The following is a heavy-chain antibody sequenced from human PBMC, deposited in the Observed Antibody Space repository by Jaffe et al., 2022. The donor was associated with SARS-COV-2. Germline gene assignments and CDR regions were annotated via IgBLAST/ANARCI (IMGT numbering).Heavy chain of an antibody. D-gene: IGHD4-17*01. Sequence: QLQLQESGPRLVKPSETLSLTCTVSGGSVSSNSYYWGWIRQPPGKGLEWIGSIYHAGSTHYNPSLKSRLTMSVDPSKNQLSLNLTSATAADTAVYYCARHSPLNGVTTLGHLQHWGQGALITVSA. CDR1: GGSVSSNSYY. CDR3: ARHSPLNGVTTLGHLQH. CDR2: IYHAGST. V-gene: IGHV4-39*01. J-gene: IGHJ1*01.